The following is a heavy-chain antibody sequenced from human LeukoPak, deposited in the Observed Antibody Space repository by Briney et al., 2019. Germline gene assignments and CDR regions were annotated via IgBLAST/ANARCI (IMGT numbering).Heavy chain of an antibody. Sequence: GRSLRLSCAASGFTFDDYAMHWVRQAPGKGLEWVSGISWNSGSIGYADSVKGRFTISRDNAKNSLYLQMNSLRAEDTALYYCAKVGSSGTKESDYWGQRTLVTVSS. CDR1: GFTFDDYA. J-gene: IGHJ4*02. CDR2: ISWNSGSI. D-gene: IGHD6-6*01. V-gene: IGHV3-9*01. CDR3: AKVGSSGTKESDY.